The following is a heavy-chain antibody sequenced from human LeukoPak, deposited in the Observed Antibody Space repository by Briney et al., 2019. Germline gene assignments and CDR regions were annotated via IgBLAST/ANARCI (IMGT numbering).Heavy chain of an antibody. CDR1: SGSINSGSYY. CDR3: AREQSSSGWYQGSDAFDI. Sequence: PSQTLSLTCTVSSGSINSGSYYWNWIRQPAGKGLEWIGRIYSSGSTNYNPSLKSRVTISVDTSKNQFSLKLSSVTAADTAVYYCAREQSSSGWYQGSDAFDIWGQGTMVTVSS. CDR2: IYSSGST. J-gene: IGHJ3*02. V-gene: IGHV4-61*02. D-gene: IGHD6-19*01.